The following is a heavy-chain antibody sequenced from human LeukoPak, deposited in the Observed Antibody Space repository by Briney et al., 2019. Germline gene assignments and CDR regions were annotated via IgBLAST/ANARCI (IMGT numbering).Heavy chain of an antibody. CDR2: FGPEDGET. CDR3: ATRTTLRSGIDY. D-gene: IGHD4-11*01. Sequence: ASVNSSCQVSGYTLTELSMHWVRQAPGKGHEWMGGFGPEDGETIYAQKFQGRVTMTEDTSTDTAYMELSSLRSEDTAVYYCATRTTLRSGIDYWGQGTLVTVSS. J-gene: IGHJ4*02. CDR1: GYTLTELS. V-gene: IGHV1-24*01.